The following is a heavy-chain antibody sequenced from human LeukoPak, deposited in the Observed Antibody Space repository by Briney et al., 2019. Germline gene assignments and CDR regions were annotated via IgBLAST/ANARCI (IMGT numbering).Heavy chain of an antibody. Sequence: PGGSLRLSCAASGFTFRSYAMNWVRQAPGKGLEWVSSISGSSDDIYYADSVKGRFTISRDNAKNSVFLQTNNLRAEDTAIYYCARRGYHDSSGYDYWGQGALVTVSS. CDR1: GFTFRSYA. J-gene: IGHJ4*02. V-gene: IGHV3-21*06. CDR3: ARRGYHDSSGYDY. D-gene: IGHD3-22*01. CDR2: ISGSSDDI.